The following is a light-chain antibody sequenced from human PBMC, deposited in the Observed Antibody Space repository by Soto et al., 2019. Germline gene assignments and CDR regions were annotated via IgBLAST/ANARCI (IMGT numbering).Light chain of an antibody. V-gene: IGKV4-1*01. J-gene: IGKJ2*01. Sequence: DIVMTQSPDSLAVSLGERATINCKSSQSVLYSSNNKNYLAWYQQKPGQPPELLIYWASTRESGVPDRFSGSGSGTDFTLTISSLQAEDVAVYYCQQYYRTPNTFGQGTKLEIK. CDR1: QSVLYSSNNKNY. CDR3: QQYYRTPNT. CDR2: WAS.